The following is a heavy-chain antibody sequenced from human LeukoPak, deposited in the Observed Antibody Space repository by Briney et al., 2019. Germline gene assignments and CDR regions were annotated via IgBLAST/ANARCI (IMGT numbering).Heavy chain of an antibody. CDR1: GFTFSSYS. D-gene: IGHD1-26*01. J-gene: IGHJ3*02. V-gene: IGHV3-21*01. CDR3: ARKDGIVGAPDAFDI. CDR2: ISSSSSYI. Sequence: GGSLRLSCAASGFTFSSYSMNWVRQAPGKGLEWVSSISSSSSYIYYADSVKGRFTISRDNAKNSLYLQMNSLRAEDTAVYCCARKDGIVGAPDAFDIWGQGTMVTVSS.